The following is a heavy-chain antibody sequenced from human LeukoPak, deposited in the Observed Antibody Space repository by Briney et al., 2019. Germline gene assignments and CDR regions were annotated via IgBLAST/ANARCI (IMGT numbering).Heavy chain of an antibody. CDR2: IIPILGIA. Sequence: GASVKVSCKASGGTFSSYAISWVRQAPGQGLEWMGRIIPILGIANYAQKFQGRVTITADKSTSTAYMELSSLRSEDTAVYYCARDYHYYDILTGYYTGGWFDPWGQGTLVTVSS. J-gene: IGHJ5*02. CDR3: ARDYHYYDILTGYYTGGWFDP. V-gene: IGHV1-69*04. D-gene: IGHD3-9*01. CDR1: GGTFSSYA.